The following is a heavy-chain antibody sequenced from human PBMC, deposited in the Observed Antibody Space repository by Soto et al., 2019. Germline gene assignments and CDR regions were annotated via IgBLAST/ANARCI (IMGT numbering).Heavy chain of an antibody. J-gene: IGHJ6*02. V-gene: IGHV1-18*01. CDR3: ASSYYGSGTPYYYGMDV. D-gene: IGHD3-10*01. CDR1: GYTFTSYG. Sequence: QVQLVQSGAEVKKPGASVKVSCKASGYTFTSYGISWVRQAPGQGLEWMGWISAYNGNTNYAQKRQGRVTMTTDTSTSTAYMELRSLRSDDTAVYYCASSYYGSGTPYYYGMDVWGQGTTVTVSS. CDR2: ISAYNGNT.